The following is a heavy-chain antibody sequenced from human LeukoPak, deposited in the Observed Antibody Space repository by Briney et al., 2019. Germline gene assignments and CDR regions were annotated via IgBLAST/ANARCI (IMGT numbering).Heavy chain of an antibody. J-gene: IGHJ4*02. CDR1: GFTFSSYW. V-gene: IGHV3-74*01. CDR3: AKRGYGGAWYDY. Sequence: PGGSLRLSCAVSGFTFSSYWMDWVRQVPGKGLVWVSRISSDGSNTAYADSVKGRFTISRDNAKNTMYLQMSSLRAEDTAVYYCAKRGYGGAWYDYWGQGTLVIVSS. CDR2: ISSDGSNT. D-gene: IGHD6-19*01.